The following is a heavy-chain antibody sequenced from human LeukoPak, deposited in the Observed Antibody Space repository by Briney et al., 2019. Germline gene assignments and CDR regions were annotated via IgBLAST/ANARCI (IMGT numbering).Heavy chain of an antibody. J-gene: IGHJ4*02. Sequence: GESLKISCKGSGYSFTSYWIGWVRQMPGKGLEWMGIIYPGDSDTRYSPSFQGQVTISADKSISTAYLQWSSLKASDTAMYYCARYGLRRGLSGDLPYYFDYWAREPWSPSPQ. CDR1: GYSFTSYW. D-gene: IGHD4-17*01. CDR2: IYPGDSDT. V-gene: IGHV5-51*01. CDR3: ARYGLRRGLSGDLPYYFDY.